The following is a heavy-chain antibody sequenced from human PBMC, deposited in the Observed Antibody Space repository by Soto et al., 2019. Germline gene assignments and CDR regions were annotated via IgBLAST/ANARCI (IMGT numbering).Heavy chain of an antibody. CDR2: ISSSSSTI. V-gene: IGHV3-48*02. D-gene: IGHD3-22*01. J-gene: IGHJ4*02. CDR3: ARDLITMIVVVTGFDY. Sequence: GGSLRLSCAASGFTLSSYSMNWVRQAPGKGLEWVSYISSSSSTIYYADSVKGRFTISRDNAKNSLYLQMNSLRDEDTAVYYCARDLITMIVVVTGFDYWGQGTLVTVSS. CDR1: GFTLSSYS.